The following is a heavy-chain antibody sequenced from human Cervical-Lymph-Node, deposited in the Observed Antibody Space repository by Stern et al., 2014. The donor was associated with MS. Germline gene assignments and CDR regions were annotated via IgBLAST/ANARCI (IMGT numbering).Heavy chain of an antibody. V-gene: IGHV5-51*03. D-gene: IGHD6-6*01. J-gene: IGHJ1*01. Sequence: EVQLVQSGAEVKKLGDSLKISCKASGYSFISDWIGGVRQVPGKGLEWRGNIYPGDSDTRYSPSFQGLVTISADKSIPTAYLQWNSLKASDTALYYCVRGGSGQLVGPFQHWGQGTLLSVTS. CDR1: GYSFISDW. CDR3: VRGGSGQLVGPFQH. CDR2: IYPGDSDT.